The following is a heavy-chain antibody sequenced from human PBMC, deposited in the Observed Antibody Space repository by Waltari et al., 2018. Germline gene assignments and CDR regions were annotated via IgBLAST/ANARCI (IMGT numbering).Heavy chain of an antibody. D-gene: IGHD4-17*01. Sequence: QVQLQESGPGLVKPSETLSLTCTVSGGSISSYYWSWIRQPPGKGLEWIGYIYYSGSTNYNPSLKSRVTISVDTSKNQCSLKLSSVTAADTAVYYGARARDGDYFDYWGQGTLVTVSS. J-gene: IGHJ4*02. CDR2: IYYSGST. CDR3: ARARDGDYFDY. V-gene: IGHV4-59*01. CDR1: GGSISSYY.